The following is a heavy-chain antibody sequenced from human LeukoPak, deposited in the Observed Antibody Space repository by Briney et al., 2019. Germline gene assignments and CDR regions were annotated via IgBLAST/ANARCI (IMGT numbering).Heavy chain of an antibody. V-gene: IGHV1-18*01. D-gene: IGHD3-3*01. CDR1: GYTFTNYG. CDR3: ARDYSIFLERRGFDP. Sequence: ASVKVSCKASGYTFTNYGISWVRQAPGQGLEWMGWISAYNGNTNYAQKLQGRVTMTTDTSTSTAYMELRSLRSDDTAVYYCARDYSIFLERRGFDPWGQGTLVTVSS. CDR2: ISAYNGNT. J-gene: IGHJ5*02.